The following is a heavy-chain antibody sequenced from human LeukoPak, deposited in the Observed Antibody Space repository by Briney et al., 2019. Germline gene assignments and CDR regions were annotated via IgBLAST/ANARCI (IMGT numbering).Heavy chain of an antibody. Sequence: GASVKVSCKASGYTFTSYAMHWVRQAPGQRLEWMGWINAGNGNTKYSQKFQGRVTITRDTSASTAYMELSSLRSEDTAVYYCARDSRTDSGSYYYYYGMDVWGQGTTVTVSS. D-gene: IGHD1-26*01. V-gene: IGHV1-3*01. CDR2: INAGNGNT. CDR1: GYTFTSYA. J-gene: IGHJ6*02. CDR3: ARDSRTDSGSYYYYYGMDV.